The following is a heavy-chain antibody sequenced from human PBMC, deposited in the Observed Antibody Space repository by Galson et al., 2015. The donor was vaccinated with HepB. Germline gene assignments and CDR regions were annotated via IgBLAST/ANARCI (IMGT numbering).Heavy chain of an antibody. CDR3: ARESPGSSSRSLDF. CDR1: GGSISSYY. CDR2: ITSSGNS. V-gene: IGHV4-4*07. Sequence: ETLSLTCSVSGGSISSYYWTWIRQPAGKGLKWIGRITSSGNSNYNPSLKSRVSLSVDTSKSQFSLKLRSVTASDTALYYCARESPGSSSRSLDFWGQGTLVTVSS. J-gene: IGHJ4*02. D-gene: IGHD6-13*01.